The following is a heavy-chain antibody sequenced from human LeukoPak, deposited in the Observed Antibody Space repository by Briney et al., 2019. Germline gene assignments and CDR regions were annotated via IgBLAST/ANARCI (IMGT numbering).Heavy chain of an antibody. CDR3: AKGNDIGGYYYPHFDY. D-gene: IGHD3-22*01. CDR2: ISSDGNNK. V-gene: IGHV3-30*18. Sequence: GGCLRLSCAASGFTFSSYGMHWVREAPGKGLEWVAVISSDGNNKNYVDSVKGRFTFSRDNSKNTLYLQMNSLRAEDTAVYYCAKGNDIGGYYYPHFDYWGQGTLVTVSS. J-gene: IGHJ4*02. CDR1: GFTFSSYG.